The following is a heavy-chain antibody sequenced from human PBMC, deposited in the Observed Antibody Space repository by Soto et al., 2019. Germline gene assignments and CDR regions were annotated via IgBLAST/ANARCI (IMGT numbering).Heavy chain of an antibody. V-gene: IGHV1-69*13. J-gene: IGHJ4*02. CDR3: ARGPRLYGSGSYYNVDY. D-gene: IGHD3-10*01. Sequence: ASVKVSCKASGGTFSSYAISWVRQAPGQGLEWMGGIIPIFGTANYAQKFQGRVTITADEYTSTAYMELSSLRSEDTAVYYCARGPRLYGSGSYYNVDYWGQGTLVTVSS. CDR2: IIPIFGTA. CDR1: GGTFSSYA.